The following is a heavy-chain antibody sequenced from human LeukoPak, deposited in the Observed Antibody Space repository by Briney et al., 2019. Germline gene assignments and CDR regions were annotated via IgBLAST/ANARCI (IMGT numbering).Heavy chain of an antibody. V-gene: IGHV1-69*13. D-gene: IGHD3-10*01. CDR1: GYTFTRYY. J-gene: IGHJ5*02. CDR2: IIPIFGTA. Sequence: SVKVSCKASGYTFTRYYMHWVRQAPGQGLEWMGGIIPIFGTANYAQKFQGRVTITADESTSTAYMELSSLRSEDTAVYYCARDYMVRGVDWFDPWGQGTLVTVSS. CDR3: ARDYMVRGVDWFDP.